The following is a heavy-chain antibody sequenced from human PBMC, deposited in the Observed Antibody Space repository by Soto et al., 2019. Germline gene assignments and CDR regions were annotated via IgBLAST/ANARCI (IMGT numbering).Heavy chain of an antibody. D-gene: IGHD4-17*01. J-gene: IGHJ5*02. CDR2: ISHDGRSE. Sequence: QVQLVESGGGVVQPGRSLRLSCAASGFTFSSYATHWVRQTPGRRLEWVAVISHDGRSEYYADSVKGRFSISIDTSRKTLYLQMDSLRPEDTAVYYCVRGQTTVRSRGWFDPWGQGTQVTVSS. CDR1: GFTFSSYA. V-gene: IGHV3-30*04. CDR3: VRGQTTVRSRGWFDP.